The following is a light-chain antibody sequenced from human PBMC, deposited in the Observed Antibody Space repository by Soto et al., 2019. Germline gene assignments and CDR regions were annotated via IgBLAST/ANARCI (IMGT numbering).Light chain of an antibody. CDR2: YDN. V-gene: IGLV1-36*01. Sequence: QSVPGHPPSGSETPGRSLTISFSENTSNIRKNAGNWYQQLPAQAPNIGIYYDNLLSSGVSDRFSGCKSGSSASRAISDLQSDDEADFSCASWDDCINAYVFGRGTKVTV. J-gene: IGLJ1*01. CDR1: TSNIRKNA. CDR3: ASWDDCINAYV.